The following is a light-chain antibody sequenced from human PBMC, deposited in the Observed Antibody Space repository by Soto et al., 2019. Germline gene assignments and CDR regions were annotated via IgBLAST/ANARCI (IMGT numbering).Light chain of an antibody. CDR3: ASWDDSLRGVL. Sequence: QSVLTQPPSASGSPGQSVAISCTGTSSDVGGYNYVSWYQQHPGKAPKLMIYEVNKRPSGVPDRFSGSKSGTSATLAISGLRSEDEADYYCASWDDSLRGVLFGGGTKVTVL. CDR1: SSDVGGYNY. V-gene: IGLV2-8*01. CDR2: EVN. J-gene: IGLJ2*01.